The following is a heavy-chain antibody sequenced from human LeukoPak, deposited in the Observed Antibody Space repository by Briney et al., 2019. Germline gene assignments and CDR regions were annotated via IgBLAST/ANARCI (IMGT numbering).Heavy chain of an antibody. D-gene: IGHD6-13*01. Sequence: GGSLRLSCAASGFTVSSNYMSWVRQAPGKGLDGVSVIYSGGSTYYADSVKGRFTISRHNSKNTLYLQMNSLRAEDTAVYYCARDWRVAAAGTSGYYYGMDVWGQGTTVTVSS. CDR3: ARDWRVAAAGTSGYYYGMDV. CDR1: GFTVSSNY. V-gene: IGHV3-53*04. CDR2: IYSGGST. J-gene: IGHJ6*02.